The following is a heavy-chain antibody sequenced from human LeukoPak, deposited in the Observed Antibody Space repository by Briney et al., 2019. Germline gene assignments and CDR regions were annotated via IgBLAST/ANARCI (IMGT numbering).Heavy chain of an antibody. CDR2: ISAYNGNA. V-gene: IGHV1-18*01. Sequence: ASVKVSCKASGYTFTSYGISWVRPAPGQGLEWMGWISAYNGNANYAQKLQDRVTMTTDTSTSTAYMELRSLRSDDTAVYYCARDGGHTAVVTDGMDVWGQGATVTVSS. CDR3: ARDGGHTAVVTDGMDV. CDR1: GYTFTSYG. D-gene: IGHD5-18*01. J-gene: IGHJ6*02.